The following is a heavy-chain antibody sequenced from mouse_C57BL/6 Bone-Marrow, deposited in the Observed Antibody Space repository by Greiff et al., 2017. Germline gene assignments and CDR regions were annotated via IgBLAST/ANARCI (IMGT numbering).Heavy chain of an antibody. Sequence: EVKLVESGGGLVQPKGSLKLSCAASGFTFNTYAMHWVRQAPGKGLEWVARLRSKSSNYATYYADSVKDRFTISRDDSQSMLYLQMNNLKTEDTAMYYCVRGLRRYAMDYWGQGTSVTVSS. CDR2: LRSKSSNYAT. CDR3: VRGLRRYAMDY. D-gene: IGHD2-4*01. CDR1: GFTFNTYA. J-gene: IGHJ4*01. V-gene: IGHV10-3*01.